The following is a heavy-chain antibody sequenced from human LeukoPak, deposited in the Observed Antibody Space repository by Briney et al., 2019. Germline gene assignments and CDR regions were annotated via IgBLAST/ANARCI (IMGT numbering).Heavy chain of an antibody. J-gene: IGHJ6*02. CDR2: ISNDGNNK. Sequence: GGSLRLSCTGSGFTFSTYMMHWVRQAPGKGLEWVAGISNDGNNKYYADSVKGRFTISRDNSKNTLYLQADSLTSEDTAVFFCARSSLTSIMDVWGQGTTVTVSS. CDR3: ARSSLTSIMDV. D-gene: IGHD2-2*01. CDR1: GFTFSTYM. V-gene: IGHV3-30-3*01.